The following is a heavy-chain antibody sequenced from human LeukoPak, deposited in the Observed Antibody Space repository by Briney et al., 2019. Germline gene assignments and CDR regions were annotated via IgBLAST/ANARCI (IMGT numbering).Heavy chain of an antibody. J-gene: IGHJ5*02. CDR3: AKDRGIAAAGILDP. CDR1: GFTFSDYY. D-gene: IGHD6-13*01. CDR2: ISSSGSTT. V-gene: IGHV3-11*01. Sequence: GGSLRLSCAASGFTFSDYYMSWIRQAPGKGLEWVSYISSSGSTTYYAGSVKGRFTISRDNSKNTLYLQMNSLRAEDTAVYYCAKDRGIAAAGILDPWGQGTLVTVSS.